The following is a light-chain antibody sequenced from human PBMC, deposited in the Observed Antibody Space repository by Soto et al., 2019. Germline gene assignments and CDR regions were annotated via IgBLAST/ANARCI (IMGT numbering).Light chain of an antibody. V-gene: IGKV3-20*01. CDR1: KSFSRSY. J-gene: IGKJ1*01. Sequence: DIVLTQSPGTLSVSPGERATLSCRASKSFSRSYLAWYQQKPGQAPRLLIYGASSRAAGIPDRFSCSGSGTDFTLTISRLEPEEFAVYYCQHYGSSSRTFGQGTKVEIK. CDR2: GAS. CDR3: QHYGSSSRT.